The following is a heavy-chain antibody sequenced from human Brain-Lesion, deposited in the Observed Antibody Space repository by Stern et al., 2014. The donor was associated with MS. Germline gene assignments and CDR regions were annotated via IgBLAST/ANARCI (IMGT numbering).Heavy chain of an antibody. D-gene: IGHD3-3*01. CDR2: INPNTGGT. Sequence: VQLVESGAEVKKPGASVKVSCKTSGYIFTGYSIHWVRQAPGQGLEWMAWINPNTGGTKYAQKFQGRVTLRRDTSISTAYAELSSMTSDDTAVYYCARDQRGITIFGVVTDYYYLGMDVWGQGTTVTVSS. CDR1: GYIFTGYS. CDR3: ARDQRGITIFGVVTDYYYLGMDV. V-gene: IGHV1-2*02. J-gene: IGHJ6*02.